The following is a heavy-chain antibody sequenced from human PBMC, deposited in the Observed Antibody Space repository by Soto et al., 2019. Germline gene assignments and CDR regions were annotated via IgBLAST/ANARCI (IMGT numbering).Heavy chain of an antibody. Sequence: SVKVSCKASGGTFSSYTISWVXQAPGQGLEWMGRIIPILGIANYAQKFQGRGTITADKATSTAYMELSSLRSEDTAVYYCNQGTGIAARNNCFDPWGQGTLVTVSS. D-gene: IGHD6-6*01. CDR1: GGTFSSYT. CDR2: IIPILGIA. J-gene: IGHJ5*02. V-gene: IGHV1-69*02. CDR3: NQGTGIAARNNCFDP.